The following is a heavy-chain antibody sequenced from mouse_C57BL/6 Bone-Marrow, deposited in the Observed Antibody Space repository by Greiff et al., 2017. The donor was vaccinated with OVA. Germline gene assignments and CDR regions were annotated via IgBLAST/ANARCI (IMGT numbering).Heavy chain of an antibody. D-gene: IGHD2-5*01. CDR3: ARDLRVVTTDAMDD. CDR2: ISDGGSYT. J-gene: IGHJ4*01. CDR1: GFTFSSYA. V-gene: IGHV5-4*01. Sequence: EVQGVESGGGLVKPGGSLKLSCAASGFTFSSYAMSWVRQTPEKRLEWVATISDGGSYTYYPDNVKGRFTISRDNAKNNLYLQMSHLKSEDTAMYYCARDLRVVTTDAMDDWGQGTSVTVSS.